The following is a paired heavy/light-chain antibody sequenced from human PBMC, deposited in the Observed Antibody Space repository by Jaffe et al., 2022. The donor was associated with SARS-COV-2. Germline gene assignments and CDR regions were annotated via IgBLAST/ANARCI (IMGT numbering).Light chain of an antibody. V-gene: IGKV3-15*01. Sequence: ETVMTQSPATLSVSPGERATLSCRASQSVRSNLAWYQQKPGQAPRLLIYGASTRAAGIPARFSGSGSGTEFTLTISSLQSEDFAVYYCQQYNDWPPLTFGGGTKVEIK. J-gene: IGKJ4*01. CDR3: QQYNDWPPLT. CDR1: QSVRSN. CDR2: GAS.
Heavy chain of an antibody. D-gene: IGHD2-2*01. Sequence: QVQLVESGGGVVQPGRSLTLSCAASGFSFSGYGMHWVRQAPGKGLEWVALISYTGGKKYYADSVKGRFTISRDNSKNTLYLQMNSLRPEDTAVYFCAKDSPPIVVIPAACLDFWGQGTLVTVSS. CDR3: AKDSPPIVVIPAACLDF. J-gene: IGHJ4*02. CDR2: ISYTGGKK. V-gene: IGHV3-30*18. CDR1: GFSFSGYG.